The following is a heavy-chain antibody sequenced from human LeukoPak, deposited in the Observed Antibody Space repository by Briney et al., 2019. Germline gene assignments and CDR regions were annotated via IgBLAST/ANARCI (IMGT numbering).Heavy chain of an antibody. Sequence: GGSLRLSCSASGFTFSSYSMNWVRQAPGKGLEWVSYISSSRSTIYYADSVKGRFTISRDNSKNTLYLQMNSLRAEDTAVYYCSGNYGSGSFVDYWGQGTLVTVSS. CDR3: SGNYGSGSFVDY. J-gene: IGHJ4*02. CDR1: GFTFSSYS. D-gene: IGHD3-10*01. V-gene: IGHV3-48*01. CDR2: ISSSRSTI.